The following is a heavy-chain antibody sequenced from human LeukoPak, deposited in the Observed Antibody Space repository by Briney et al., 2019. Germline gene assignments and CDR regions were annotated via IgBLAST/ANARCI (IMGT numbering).Heavy chain of an antibody. Sequence: GGSLRLSCSASGFIFTNFGIQWVRQTPGKGLEWVAYIAYDSSTTYFGASVKGRSTISRDTSKNTVYLQMNSLRLEDTAVYFCAKDVRGDGHRYFDSWGQGTLVSVSP. CDR2: IAYDSSTT. D-gene: IGHD5-24*01. CDR1: GFIFTNFG. J-gene: IGHJ4*02. V-gene: IGHV3-30*02. CDR3: AKDVRGDGHRYFDS.